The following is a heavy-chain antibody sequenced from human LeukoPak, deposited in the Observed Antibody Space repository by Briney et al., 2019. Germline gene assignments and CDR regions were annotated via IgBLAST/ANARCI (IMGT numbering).Heavy chain of an antibody. CDR2: ISGSGIK. CDR1: RFTFSSYE. CDR3: AKDRDSSGRYRFDY. J-gene: IGHJ4*02. Sequence: GGSLRLSCAASRFTFSSYEMNWVRQAPGKGLEWVSYISGSGIKHYADSVKGRFTISRDNSKNTLYLQMNSLRAEDAAVYYCAKDRDSSGRYRFDYWGQGTLVTVSS. D-gene: IGHD6-19*01. V-gene: IGHV3-48*03.